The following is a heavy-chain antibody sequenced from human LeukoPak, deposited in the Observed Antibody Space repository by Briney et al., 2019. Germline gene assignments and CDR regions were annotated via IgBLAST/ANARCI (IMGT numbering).Heavy chain of an antibody. Sequence: GGSLRLSCAASGFTVSSNYISWVRQAPGKGLEWVSVIYSGGNTYYADSVKGRFTISRDNSKNTLYLQMNSLRAEDTAVYYCARVGSQYDSSGYPYWGQGTLVTVSS. V-gene: IGHV3-53*01. CDR1: GFTVSSNY. CDR3: ARVGSQYDSSGYPY. J-gene: IGHJ4*02. D-gene: IGHD3-22*01. CDR2: IYSGGNT.